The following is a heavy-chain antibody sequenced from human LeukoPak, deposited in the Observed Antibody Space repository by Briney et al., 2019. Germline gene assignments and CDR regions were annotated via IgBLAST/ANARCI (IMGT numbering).Heavy chain of an antibody. Sequence: GGSLRLSCAASGFTFSSYEMNWVRQAPGKGLEWVSYISNSGRTIFYADSVKGRFTVSRDNAKNSLYLQMNSLRAEDTAVYYCVRRYCSSTSCTLDSWGQGTLSPSPQ. J-gene: IGHJ4*02. CDR3: VRRYCSSTSCTLDS. V-gene: IGHV3-48*03. CDR1: GFTFSSYE. CDR2: ISNSGRTI. D-gene: IGHD2-2*01.